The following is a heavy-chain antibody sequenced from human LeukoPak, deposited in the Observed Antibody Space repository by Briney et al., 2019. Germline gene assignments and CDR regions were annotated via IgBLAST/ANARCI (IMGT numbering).Heavy chain of an antibody. V-gene: IGHV4-59*11. CDR3: ARGVYIAAAQYGY. J-gene: IGHJ4*02. Sequence: SETLSLTCTVSGGFLSSHYWSWIRQPPGKGLEWIGYIYYSGTTNYNPSLKSRVTISVDTSKNQFSLKLSSVTAADTAVYYCARGVYIAAAQYGYWGQGTLVTVSS. CDR2: IYYSGTT. D-gene: IGHD6-13*01. CDR1: GGFLSSHY.